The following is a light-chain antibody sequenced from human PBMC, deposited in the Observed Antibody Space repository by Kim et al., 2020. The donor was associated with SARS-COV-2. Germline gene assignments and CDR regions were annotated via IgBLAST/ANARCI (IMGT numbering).Light chain of an antibody. J-gene: IGKJ1*01. Sequence: AIQMTQSPSSLSASIGDRVTITCRASQGIRNDLGWYQQKLGRAPKLLIYGASTLESGVPSRFSGSGSGTDFTLTISSLQPEDFASYYCLQDYYYPRTFGQGTKVDIK. CDR3: LQDYYYPRT. V-gene: IGKV1-6*01. CDR2: GAS. CDR1: QGIRND.